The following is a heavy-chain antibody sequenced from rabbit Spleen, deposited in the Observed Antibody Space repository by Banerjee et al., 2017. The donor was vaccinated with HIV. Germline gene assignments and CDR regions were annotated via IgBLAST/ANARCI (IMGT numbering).Heavy chain of an antibody. CDR2: IDAGSTGST. V-gene: IGHV1S40*01. D-gene: IGHD1-1*01. J-gene: IGHJ6*01. CDR1: GFSFITTYY. Sequence: QSLEESGGDLVKPGASLTLTCTASGFSFITTYYMCWVRQAPGKGLDWIACIDAGSTGSTYYASWAKGRFTISKTSSTSVTLQMTRLTAADTATYFCARDTSSSFSSYGMDLWGQGTLVTVS. CDR3: ARDTSSSFSSYGMDL.